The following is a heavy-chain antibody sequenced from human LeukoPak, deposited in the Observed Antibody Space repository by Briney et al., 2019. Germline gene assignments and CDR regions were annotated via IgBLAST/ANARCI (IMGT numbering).Heavy chain of an antibody. CDR2: INHSGST. V-gene: IGHV4-34*01. J-gene: IGHJ6*02. Sequence: GSLRLSCTASGFTFGDYAMSWIRQPPGKGLEWIGEINHSGSTNYNPSLKSRVTISVDTSKNQFSLKLSSVTAADAAVYYCARGTHRVYYYGMDVWGQGTTVTVSS. CDR1: GFTFGDYA. CDR3: ARGTHRVYYYGMDV.